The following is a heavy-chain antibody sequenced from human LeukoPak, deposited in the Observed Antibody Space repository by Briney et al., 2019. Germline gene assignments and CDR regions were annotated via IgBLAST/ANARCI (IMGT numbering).Heavy chain of an antibody. CDR1: GFTFSNAW. V-gene: IGHV3-15*01. CDR2: IKSKTDGGTT. J-gene: IGHJ1*01. D-gene: IGHD3-22*01. CDR3: TRAGPPGSSGYYFAEYFQH. Sequence: GGSLRLSCAASGFTFSNAWMSWVRQAPGKGLEWVGRIKSKTDGGTTDYAAPVKGRFTISRDDSKSIAYLQMNSLKTEDTAVYYCTRAGPPGSSGYYFAEYFQHWGQGTLVTVSS.